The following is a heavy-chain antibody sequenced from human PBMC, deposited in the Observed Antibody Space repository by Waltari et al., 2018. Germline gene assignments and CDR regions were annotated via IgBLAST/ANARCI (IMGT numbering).Heavy chain of an antibody. D-gene: IGHD6-25*01. CDR1: GTTVGNNY. CDR2: IYSSGST. V-gene: IGHV3-66*02. CDR3: ARDPPGVAAAGPGRG. Sequence: EVQLVESGGGLVQPGGSLRLSCPASGTTVGNNYMSWVRQAPGKGLELISLIYSSGSTYYADSVKGRFTISRDNSKNTLYLQMNSLRSEDTAVYFCARDPPGVAAAGPGRGWGQGTLVTVSS. J-gene: IGHJ4*02.